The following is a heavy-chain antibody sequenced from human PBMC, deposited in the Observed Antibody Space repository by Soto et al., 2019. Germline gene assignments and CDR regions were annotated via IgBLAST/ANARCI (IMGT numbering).Heavy chain of an antibody. CDR1: GGSISSGDKY. D-gene: IGHD6-19*01. Sequence: PSETLSLTCTVSGGSISSGDKYWSWIRQPPGKGLEWIGYIFYSGSTYYNPSLKSRVTILVDTSNNQFSLKLSSVTAADTAVYYCARQVVDGTVAGSGSFDYWGQGTLVTVSS. V-gene: IGHV4-30-4*01. J-gene: IGHJ4*02. CDR3: ARQVVDGTVAGSGSFDY. CDR2: IFYSGST.